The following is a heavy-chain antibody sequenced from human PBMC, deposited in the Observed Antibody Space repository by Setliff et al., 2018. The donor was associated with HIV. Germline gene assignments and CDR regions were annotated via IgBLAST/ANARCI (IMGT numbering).Heavy chain of an antibody. Sequence: PSETLSLTCSVSGGSISTYYWSWIRQPPGKGLECIGYIYYSGSTNYSPSLMSRVTISVDPSRNQLSLKLNSVNAADTAIYYCARRAYLQLVPAFGFWGQGILVTVPQ. J-gene: IGHJ4*02. D-gene: IGHD1-1*01. CDR1: GGSISTYY. CDR3: ARRAYLQLVPAFGF. V-gene: IGHV4-59*08. CDR2: IYYSGST.